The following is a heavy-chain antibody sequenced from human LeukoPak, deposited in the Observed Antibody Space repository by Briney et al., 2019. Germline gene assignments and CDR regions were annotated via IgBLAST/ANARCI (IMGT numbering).Heavy chain of an antibody. CDR2: INTNTGNP. Sequence: GASVKVSCKASGYAFTDYYMHWVQQAPGQGLEWMGWINTNTGNPTYAQDYTGRFVFSLDTSVSTTYLQISRLKAEDTAVYYCASGPSYSGSNEYFDSWGPGTLVTVSS. V-gene: IGHV7-4-1*02. CDR1: GYAFTDYY. CDR3: ASGPSYSGSNEYFDS. J-gene: IGHJ1*01. D-gene: IGHD1-26*01.